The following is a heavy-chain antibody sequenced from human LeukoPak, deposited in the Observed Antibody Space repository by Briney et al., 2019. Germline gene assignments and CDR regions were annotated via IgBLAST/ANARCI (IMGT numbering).Heavy chain of an antibody. D-gene: IGHD3-22*01. V-gene: IGHV3-23*01. CDR2: ISGSGGST. CDR1: GFTFSSYA. J-gene: IGHJ4*02. CDR3: AKDGYNYDSSGHFDY. Sequence: PGGSLRLSCAASGFTFSSYAMHWVRQAPGKGLEWVSAISGSGGSTYYADSVKGRFTISRDNSKNALYLQINNLRAEDTAVYYCAKDGYNYDSSGHFDYWGQGTLVTVSS.